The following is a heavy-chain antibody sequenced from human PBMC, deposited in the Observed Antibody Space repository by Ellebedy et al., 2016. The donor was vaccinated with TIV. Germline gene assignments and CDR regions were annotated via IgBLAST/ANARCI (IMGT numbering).Heavy chain of an antibody. CDR3: ARDPSPTSPPELDY. CDR2: INPNSGGT. V-gene: IGHV1-2*02. J-gene: IGHJ4*02. CDR1: GYTFTGYY. Sequence: ASVKVSXKASGYTFTGYYMHWVRQAPGQGLEWMGWINPNSGGTNYAQKFQGRVTMTRDTSISTAYMELSRLRSDDTPVYYCARDPSPTSPPELDYWGQGTLVTVSS.